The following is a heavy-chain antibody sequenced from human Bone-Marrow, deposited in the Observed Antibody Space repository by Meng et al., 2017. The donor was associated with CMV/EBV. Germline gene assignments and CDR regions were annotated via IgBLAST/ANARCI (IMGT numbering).Heavy chain of an antibody. CDR1: GFIFEDYS. Sequence: GESLKISCEASGFIFEDYSMHWVRQAPGKTLEWVCDSDNCAESLKGRFTISRDNNKSTFYLEMISLRPEDTAMYYCAKDACHTGYFSRGAIEDWGQGTLVTVSS. CDR2: DSD. D-gene: IGHD3-9*01. V-gene: IGHV3-43*01. CDR3: AKDACHTGYFSRGAIED. J-gene: IGHJ4*02.